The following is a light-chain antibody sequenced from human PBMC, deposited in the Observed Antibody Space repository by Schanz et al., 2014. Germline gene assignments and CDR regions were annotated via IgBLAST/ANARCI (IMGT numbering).Light chain of an antibody. CDR2: SNY. V-gene: IGLV1-47*02. CDR3: ATWDDSLSGHVV. J-gene: IGLJ2*01. CDR1: SSNIGSNY. Sequence: QSVLTQPPSASGSPGQRVTISCSGSSSNIGSNYVYWYQQLPGTAPKLLIYSNYQRPSGVPDRFSGSKSGTSASLAISGLRSEDEADYYCATWDDSLSGHVVFGGGTKLTVL.